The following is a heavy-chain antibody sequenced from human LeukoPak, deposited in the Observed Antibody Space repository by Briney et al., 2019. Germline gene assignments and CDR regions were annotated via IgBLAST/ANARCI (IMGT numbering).Heavy chain of an antibody. CDR2: INPSSGGT. CDR1: GYTFTGYY. Sequence: GASVKVSCKASGYTFTGYYMHWVRQAPGQGLEWMGWINPSSGGTNYAQKFQGWVTMTRDTSISTAYMELSRLRSDDTAVYYCARGYCSGGSCYAHDYWGQGTLVTVSS. CDR3: ARGYCSGGSCYAHDY. J-gene: IGHJ4*02. D-gene: IGHD2-15*01. V-gene: IGHV1-2*04.